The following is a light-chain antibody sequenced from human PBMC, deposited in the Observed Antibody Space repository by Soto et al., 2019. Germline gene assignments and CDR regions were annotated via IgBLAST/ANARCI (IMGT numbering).Light chain of an antibody. CDR2: GAS. V-gene: IGKV3-20*01. CDR1: QSVSSSY. J-gene: IGKJ4*01. CDR3: QQYGSSVT. Sequence: EIVLTQSPGTLSLSPGERATLSCRASQSVSSSYLAWYQQIPGQAPRLLIYGASRRTTAIPDRFSGSGSGTDFTLTISRLEPDDLAVYYCQQYGSSVTFGGGTKVEIK.